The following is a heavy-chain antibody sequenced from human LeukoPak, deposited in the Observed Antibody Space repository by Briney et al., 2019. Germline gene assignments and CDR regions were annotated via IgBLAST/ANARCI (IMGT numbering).Heavy chain of an antibody. J-gene: IGHJ4*02. CDR1: GYTFTSYY. D-gene: IGHD5-18*01. V-gene: IGHV1-46*01. Sequence: ASVKVSCKASGYTFTSYYMHWVRQAPGQGLEWMGIINPSGGSTSYAQKFQGRVTMTRDTSTSTVYMELSSLRSEDTAVYYCARDREGDTAMAPYYFDYWGQGTLVTVSS. CDR3: ARDREGDTAMAPYYFDY. CDR2: INPSGGST.